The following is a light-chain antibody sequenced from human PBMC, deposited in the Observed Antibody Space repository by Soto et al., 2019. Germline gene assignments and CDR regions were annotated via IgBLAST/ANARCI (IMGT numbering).Light chain of an antibody. CDR3: QQSYKTPRT. J-gene: IGKJ2*01. CDR1: QTVSTY. Sequence: DIQMTQSPSSLSASVGDTVTFTCRASQTVSTYLNWYLLKPGKAPKLLIYGASSLQSGVPSRFSANGSATEFALTIIGLRPEDSATFYCQQSYKTPRTFGQGSRLEIK. CDR2: GAS. V-gene: IGKV1-39*01.